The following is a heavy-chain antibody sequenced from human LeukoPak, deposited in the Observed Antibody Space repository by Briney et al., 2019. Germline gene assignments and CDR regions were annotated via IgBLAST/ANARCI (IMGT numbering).Heavy chain of an antibody. D-gene: IGHD2-15*01. CDR2: INQDGSEK. J-gene: IGHJ4*02. CDR3: ARDTGCAGGTCFSFYDY. CDR1: GFPFTSFW. Sequence: GGSLRLSCAASGFPFTSFWMSWVRQAPGKGLEWVANINQDGSEKYYVDSVRGRFTISRDNAKNSLYLQMDSLRAEDTAVYYCARDTGCAGGTCFSFYDYWGQGTLVTVSS. V-gene: IGHV3-7*01.